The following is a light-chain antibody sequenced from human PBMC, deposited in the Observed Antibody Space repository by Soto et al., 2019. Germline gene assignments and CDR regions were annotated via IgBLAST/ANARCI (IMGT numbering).Light chain of an antibody. CDR3: QQYNSYSGT. CDR1: QSISSW. V-gene: IGKV1-5*01. Sequence: DIQMTQSPSTLSASVGVSVTITCRASQSISSWLAWYQQKPGKAPKLLIYDASSLESGVPSRFSGSGSGTEFTLTISSLQPDDFATYYCQQYNSYSGTFGQGTKVDIK. J-gene: IGKJ1*01. CDR2: DAS.